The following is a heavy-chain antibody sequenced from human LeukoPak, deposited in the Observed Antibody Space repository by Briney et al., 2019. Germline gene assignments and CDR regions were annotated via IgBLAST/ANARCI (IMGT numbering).Heavy chain of an antibody. D-gene: IGHD1-26*01. J-gene: IGHJ5*02. Sequence: PGRSLRLSCAASGFTFSSYAMHWVRQAPGKGLEWVAVISYDGSNKYYADSVKGRFTISRDNSKNTLYLQMNSLRAEDTAVYYCAKWELGGRFDPWGQGTLVTVSS. CDR2: ISYDGSNK. CDR1: GFTFSSYA. CDR3: AKWELGGRFDP. V-gene: IGHV3-30*04.